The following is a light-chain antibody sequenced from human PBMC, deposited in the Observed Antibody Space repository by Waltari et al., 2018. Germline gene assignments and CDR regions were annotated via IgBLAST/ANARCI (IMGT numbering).Light chain of an antibody. CDR2: YDD. CDR3: AAWDDSLNAVV. CDR1: SSNIGNTA. J-gene: IGLJ2*01. V-gene: IGLV1-36*01. Sequence: QSVLTQPPSVSEAPRQRVTISCSGSSSNIGNTAVNWYQQLPGKAPKLLIYYDDLLPSGVSDRFSGSKSGTSASLAISGLQSEDETDYYCAAWDDSLNAVVFGGGTKLTVL.